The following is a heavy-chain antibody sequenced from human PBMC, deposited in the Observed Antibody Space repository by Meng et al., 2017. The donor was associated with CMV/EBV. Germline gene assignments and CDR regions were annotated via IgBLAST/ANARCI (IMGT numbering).Heavy chain of an antibody. CDR3: AKGNSESSGCLLLFDY. D-gene: IGHD6-19*01. CDR1: GFTFSSYA. J-gene: IGHJ4*02. CDR2: ISGSGGST. V-gene: IGHV3-23*01. Sequence: EVRRLGAGGGLVQPGGSLRLSCAASGFTFSSYAMSWVRQAPGKGLEWVSAISGSGGSTYYADSVKGRFTISRDNSKNTLYLQMNSLRAEDTAVYYCAKGNSESSGCLLLFDYWGQGTLVTVSS.